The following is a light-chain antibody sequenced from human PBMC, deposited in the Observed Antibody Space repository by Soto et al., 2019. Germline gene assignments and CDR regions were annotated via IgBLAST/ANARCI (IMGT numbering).Light chain of an antibody. V-gene: IGLV1-40*01. CDR2: GNS. J-gene: IGLJ1*01. CDR3: QSYDSSLSGSRV. CDR1: SSNIGAGYD. Sequence: QSALAQPSSVSFAPGQRVTISCTGSSSNIGAGYDVHWYQQLPGTAPKLLIYGNSNRPSGVPDRFSGSKSGTSASLAIAGLQAEDEADYYCQSYDSSLSGSRVFGTGTKVTVL.